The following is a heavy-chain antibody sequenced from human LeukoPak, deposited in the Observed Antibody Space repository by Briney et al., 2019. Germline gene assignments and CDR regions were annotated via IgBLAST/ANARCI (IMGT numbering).Heavy chain of an antibody. CDR1: GFTFSSYS. J-gene: IGHJ4*02. CDR2: ISSSSSTI. CDR3: ARTPRDCSSTSCYIFDY. Sequence: GGSLRLSCAASGFTFSSYSMNWVRQAPGKGLEWVSYISSSSSTIYYADSVKGRFAISRDNAKNSLYLQMNSLRAEDTAVYYCARTPRDCSSTSCYIFDYWGQGTLVTVSS. D-gene: IGHD2-2*02. V-gene: IGHV3-48*04.